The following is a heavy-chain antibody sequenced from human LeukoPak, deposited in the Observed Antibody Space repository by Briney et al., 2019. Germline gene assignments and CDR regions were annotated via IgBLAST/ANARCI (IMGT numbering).Heavy chain of an antibody. V-gene: IGHV3-23*01. J-gene: IGHJ4*02. Sequence: HGGSLRLSCAASAFTFSTYWMSWVRQAPGKGLEWVSAISGSGGSTYYADSVKGRFTISRDNSKNTLYLQMNSLRAEDTAVYYCAKGSMVRGVMNYWGQGTLVTVSS. CDR3: AKGSMVRGVMNY. CDR2: ISGSGGST. D-gene: IGHD3-10*01. CDR1: AFTFSTYW.